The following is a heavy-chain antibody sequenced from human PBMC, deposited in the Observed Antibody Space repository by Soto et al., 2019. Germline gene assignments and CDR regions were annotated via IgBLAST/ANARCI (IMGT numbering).Heavy chain of an antibody. CDR2: INPNSGGT. J-gene: IGHJ4*02. D-gene: IGHD2-2*01. V-gene: IGHV1-2*02. CDR1: GYTFTGYY. CDR3: ARVVRCSSTSCNRHYYFDY. Sequence: GASVKVSCKASGYTFTGYYMHWVRQAPGQGLEWMGWINPNSGGTNYAQKFQGRVTMTRDTSISTAYMELSSLRSEDTAVYYCARVVRCSSTSCNRHYYFDYWGQGTLVTVSS.